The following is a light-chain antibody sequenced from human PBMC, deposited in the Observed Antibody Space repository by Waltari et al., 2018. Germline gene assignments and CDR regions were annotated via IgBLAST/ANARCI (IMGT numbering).Light chain of an antibody. CDR1: QDISDD. CDR3: QQYDNLPLT. V-gene: IGKV1-33*01. J-gene: IGKJ4*01. Sequence: DIQMTQSPSSLSASVGDRVSITCQASQDISDDLNWYQQKPGKAPKVLIHDASNLETGVPSRFSGSGSGTDFTFTISSLQPEDIATYYCQQYDNLPLTFGGGTKVEIK. CDR2: DAS.